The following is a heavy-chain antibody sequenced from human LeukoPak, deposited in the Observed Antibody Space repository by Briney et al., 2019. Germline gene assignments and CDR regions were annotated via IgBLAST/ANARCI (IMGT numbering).Heavy chain of an antibody. CDR3: ARRQGGGDRNWFDP. D-gene: IGHD2-21*02. Sequence: ASVKVSCKASGYTFTSYGISWVRQAPGQGLEWMGWISAYNGSTNYAQKLQGRVTMTTDTSTSTAYMELRSLRSDDTAVYYCARRQGGGDRNWFDPWGQGTLVTVSS. CDR2: ISAYNGST. CDR1: GYTFTSYG. J-gene: IGHJ5*02. V-gene: IGHV1-18*01.